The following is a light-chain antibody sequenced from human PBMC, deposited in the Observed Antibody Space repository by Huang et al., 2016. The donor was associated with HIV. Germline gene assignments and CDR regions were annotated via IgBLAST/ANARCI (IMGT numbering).Light chain of an antibody. CDR3: QHHNNWPPYT. V-gene: IGKV3-15*01. Sequence: EIVMTQSPATLSVSPGERATLSCRASQSVRNNLAWYQQRPGQAPRLLIYGASNRTTGGPARFSGTGSETEFNLTISSLQSEDFAIYYCQHHNNWPPYTFGQGTRLEIK. CDR1: QSVRNN. CDR2: GAS. J-gene: IGKJ2*01.